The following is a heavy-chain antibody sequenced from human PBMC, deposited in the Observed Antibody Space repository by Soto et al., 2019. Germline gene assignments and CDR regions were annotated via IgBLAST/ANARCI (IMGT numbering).Heavy chain of an antibody. V-gene: IGHV5-10-1*01. CDR2: IDPSDSYT. CDR1: GYSFTSYW. J-gene: IGHJ4*02. D-gene: IGHD3-9*01. CDR3: ATLENYDILTGYSPAPYYFDY. Sequence: ESLKISCKGSGYSFTSYWISWVRQMPGKGLEWMGRIDPSDSYTNYSPSFQGHVTISADKSISTAYLQWSSLKASDTAMYYCATLENYDILTGYSPAPYYFDYWGQGTLVTVSS.